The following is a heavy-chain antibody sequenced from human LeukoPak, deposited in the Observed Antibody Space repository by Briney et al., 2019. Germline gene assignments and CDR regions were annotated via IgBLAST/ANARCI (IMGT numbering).Heavy chain of an antibody. D-gene: IGHD2-2*02. CDR3: AREYTVPDYFDS. CDR2: INSDGSST. J-gene: IGHJ4*02. Sequence: PGGSLRLSCAASGFTFSSYWMYWVRQVPGKGLVGVSRINSDGSSTNYADSVKGRFTISRDNAKNTLYLQMNSLRAEDTAVYYCAREYTVPDYFDSWGQGALVTVSS. CDR1: GFTFSSYW. V-gene: IGHV3-74*01.